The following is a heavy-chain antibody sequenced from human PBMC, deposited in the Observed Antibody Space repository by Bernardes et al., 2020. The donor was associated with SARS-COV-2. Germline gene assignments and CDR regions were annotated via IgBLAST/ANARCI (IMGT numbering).Heavy chain of an antibody. Sequence: SETLSLTCTFSGGSISGDNYYYWSWIRQPVGKGLEWVGRCSTVERSMSSPSLGARVTMSADTSKKQFSLKLASVTAEDTAVYYCARIDEVTGRDYWGQGTLVTVSS. J-gene: IGHJ4*02. CDR1: GGSISGDNYYY. CDR3: ARIDEVTGRDY. V-gene: IGHV4-4*07. CDR2: CSTVERS. D-gene: IGHD6-19*01.